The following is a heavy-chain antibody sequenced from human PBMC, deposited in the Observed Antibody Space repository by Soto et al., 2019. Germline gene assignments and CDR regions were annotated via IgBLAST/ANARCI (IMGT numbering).Heavy chain of an antibody. Sequence: SETLSLTCTVSGGSISSGGYYWSWIRQHPGKGLEWIGYIYYSGSTYYNPSLKSRVTISVDTSKNQFSLKLSSVTAADTAVYYCASWDSHYYGSGSIAVDYYYGMDVWGQGTTVTVSS. J-gene: IGHJ6*02. V-gene: IGHV4-31*03. CDR3: ASWDSHYYGSGSIAVDYYYGMDV. CDR2: IYYSGST. CDR1: GGSISSGGYY. D-gene: IGHD3-10*01.